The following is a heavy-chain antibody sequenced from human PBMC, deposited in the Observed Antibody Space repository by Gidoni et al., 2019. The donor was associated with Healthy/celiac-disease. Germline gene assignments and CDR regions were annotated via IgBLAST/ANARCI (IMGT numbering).Heavy chain of an antibody. CDR1: GGSISSSSYY. CDR2: IYYSGST. J-gene: IGHJ4*02. Sequence: QLQLQESGPGLVQPSETLSLTCTVSGGSISSSSYYWGWIRQPPGKGLEWIGSIYYSGSTYYNPSLKSRVTISVDTSKNQFSLKLSSVTAADTAVYYCASPVAAAGGYWGQGTLVTVSS. V-gene: IGHV4-39*07. CDR3: ASPVAAAGGY. D-gene: IGHD6-13*01.